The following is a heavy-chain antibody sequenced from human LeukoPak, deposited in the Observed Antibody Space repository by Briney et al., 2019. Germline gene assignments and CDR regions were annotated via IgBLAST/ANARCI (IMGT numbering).Heavy chain of an antibody. CDR3: ATPGKTYYYDSSGYYPFDY. Sequence: GASVKVSCKVSGYTLTELSMHWVGQPPGKGREGMGGFDPEDGETIYAQKFQGRVTMTEDTSTDTAYMELSNLRSEDTAVYYCATPGKTYYYDSSGYYPFDYWGQGTLVTVSS. CDR1: GYTLTELS. CDR2: FDPEDGET. J-gene: IGHJ4*02. V-gene: IGHV1-24*01. D-gene: IGHD3-22*01.